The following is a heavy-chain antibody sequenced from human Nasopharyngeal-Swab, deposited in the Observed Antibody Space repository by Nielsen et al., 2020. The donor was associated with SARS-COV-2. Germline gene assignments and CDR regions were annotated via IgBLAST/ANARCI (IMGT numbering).Heavy chain of an antibody. Sequence: LSLTCAASGFTFSSYGMHWVRQAPGKGLEWVAVIWYDGSNKYYADSVKGRFTISRDNSKNTLYLQMNSLRAEDTAVYYCARGYYYDSSGYPLDAFDIWGQGTMVTVSS. D-gene: IGHD3-22*01. J-gene: IGHJ3*02. CDR2: IWYDGSNK. CDR3: ARGYYYDSSGYPLDAFDI. V-gene: IGHV3-33*01. CDR1: GFTFSSYG.